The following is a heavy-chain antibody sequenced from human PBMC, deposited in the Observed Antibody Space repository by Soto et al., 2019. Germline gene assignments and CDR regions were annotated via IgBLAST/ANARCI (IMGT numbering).Heavy chain of an antibody. J-gene: IGHJ4*02. Sequence: GASVKVSCKASGYTFTGYYMHWVRQAPGQGLEWMGWINPNSGGTNYAQKFQGWVTMTRDTSISTAYMELSRLRSDDTAVYYCARAPHCTNGVCYPLDYWGQGTLVTVSS. CDR1: GYTFTGYY. D-gene: IGHD2-8*01. CDR3: ARAPHCTNGVCYPLDY. CDR2: INPNSGGT. V-gene: IGHV1-2*04.